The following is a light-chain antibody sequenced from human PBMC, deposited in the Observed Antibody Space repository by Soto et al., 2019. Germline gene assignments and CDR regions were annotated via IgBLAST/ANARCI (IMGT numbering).Light chain of an antibody. CDR3: QQYVSSPWT. CDR2: GAS. Sequence: EIVLTQSPGTLSLSPGERVTLSCWASQSVSNSYLAWYQQKPGQAPRPLIYGASSRATGIPDRFSGSGSGTDFTLTISRLEPEDFAVYYCQQYVSSPWTFGQGTKVEIK. J-gene: IGKJ1*01. CDR1: QSVSNSY. V-gene: IGKV3-20*01.